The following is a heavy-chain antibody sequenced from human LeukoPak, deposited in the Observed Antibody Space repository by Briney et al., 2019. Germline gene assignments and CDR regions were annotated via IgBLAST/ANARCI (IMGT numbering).Heavy chain of an antibody. V-gene: IGHV3-30*04. CDR3: ARSGSSDY. J-gene: IGHJ4*02. D-gene: IGHD1-26*01. CDR2: ISYDGSNK. Sequence: GGSLRLSCAASGFTFSSYSMNWVRQAPGKGLEWVAVISYDGSNKYYADSVKGRFTISRDNSKNTLYLQMNSLRAEDTAVYYCARSGSSDYWGQGTLVTVSS. CDR1: GFTFSSYS.